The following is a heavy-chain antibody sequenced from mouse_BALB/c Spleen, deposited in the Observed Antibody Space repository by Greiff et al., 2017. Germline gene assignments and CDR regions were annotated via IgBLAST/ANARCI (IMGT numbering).Heavy chain of an antibody. CDR2: INPYNGDT. D-gene: IGHD1-1*01. Sequence: VQLQQSGPELVKPGASVKISCKASGYSFTGYFMNWVMQSHGKSLEWIGRINPYNGDTFYNQKFKGKATLTVDKSSSTAHMELRSLASEDSAVYYCARSYYYGSSYPDYWGQGTTLTVSS. V-gene: IGHV1-20*02. CDR3: ARSYYYGSSYPDY. CDR1: GYSFTGYF. J-gene: IGHJ2*01.